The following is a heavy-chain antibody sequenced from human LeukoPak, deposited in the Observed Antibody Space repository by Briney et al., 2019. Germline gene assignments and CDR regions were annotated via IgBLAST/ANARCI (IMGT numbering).Heavy chain of an antibody. CDR3: ARSPSVGQFDP. CDR2: IIPILGIA. Sequence: SVKVSCKASGGTFISYPISWVRQAPGQGLEWMGRIIPILGIANYAQKFQGRVTITADKSTSTAYMELSSLRSEDTAVYFCARSPSVGQFDPWGQGTLVTVSS. J-gene: IGHJ5*02. CDR1: GGTFISYP. V-gene: IGHV1-69*02.